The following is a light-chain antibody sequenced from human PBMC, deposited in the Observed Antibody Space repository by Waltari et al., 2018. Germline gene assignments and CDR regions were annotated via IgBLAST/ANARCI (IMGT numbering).Light chain of an antibody. CDR1: DRAFGDDDS. J-gene: IGLJ3*02. CDR2: EVS. CDR3: CSHTGIDTWV. V-gene: IGLV2-14*01. Sequence: QAALTQPASVSGSLGQSITISCTGTDRAFGDDDSVSWYQQFPGEAPRIIIYEVSTRPSRVSSRCYGSKSANTASLTISGLQPDDEADCFCCSHTGIDTWVFGGGTTLTVL.